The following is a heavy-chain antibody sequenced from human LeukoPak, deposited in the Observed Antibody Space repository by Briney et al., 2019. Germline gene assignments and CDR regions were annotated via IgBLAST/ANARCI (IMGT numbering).Heavy chain of an antibody. CDR3: VREHDWGDFDY. CDR1: GGSFTTGRYY. J-gene: IGHJ4*02. CDR2: ISYRGTT. D-gene: IGHD3-9*01. V-gene: IGHV4-61*01. Sequence: PSETLSLTCTVSGGSFTTGRYYWSWLRQSPGEGLEWIGYISYRGTTNYNPSLNSRITISVDTSKNQFSLKVISVTAADTAVYYCVREHDWGDFDYWGQGTVVTVSA.